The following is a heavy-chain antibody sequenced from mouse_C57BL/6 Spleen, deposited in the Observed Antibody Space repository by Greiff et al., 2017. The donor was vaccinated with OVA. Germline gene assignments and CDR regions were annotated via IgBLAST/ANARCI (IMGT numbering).Heavy chain of an antibody. Sequence: VKLMESGAELARPGASVKLSCKASGYTFTSYGISWVKQRTGQGLEWIGEIYPRSGNTYYNEKFKGKATLTADKSSSTAYMELRSLTSEDSAVYFCASPIYYGNYPAMDYWGQGTSVTVSS. CDR3: ASPIYYGNYPAMDY. CDR2: IYPRSGNT. D-gene: IGHD2-1*01. J-gene: IGHJ4*01. CDR1: GYTFTSYG. V-gene: IGHV1-81*01.